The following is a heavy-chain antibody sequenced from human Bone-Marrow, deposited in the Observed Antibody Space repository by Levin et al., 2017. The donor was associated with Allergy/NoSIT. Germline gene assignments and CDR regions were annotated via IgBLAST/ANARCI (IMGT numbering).Heavy chain of an antibody. Sequence: ASETLSLTRAISGDSVSSNSAAWNWIRQSPSRGLEWLGRTYYRSKWYNDYAVSVESRITINADTSKNQFSLQLNSVTPEDTAVYYCARGGGTAKNWFDPWGQGTLVTVSS. CDR1: GDSVSSNSAA. D-gene: IGHD2-21*02. J-gene: IGHJ5*02. CDR3: ARGGGTAKNWFDP. CDR2: TYYRSKWYN. V-gene: IGHV6-1*01.